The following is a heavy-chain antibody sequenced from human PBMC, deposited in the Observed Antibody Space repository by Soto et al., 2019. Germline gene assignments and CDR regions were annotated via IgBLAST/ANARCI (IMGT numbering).Heavy chain of an antibody. CDR2: IYHSGST. V-gene: IGHV4-4*02. J-gene: IGHJ4*02. D-gene: IGHD2-2*03. CDR3: ARDPGYCSSTSCYPASYFDY. CDR1: GGSISSSNW. Sequence: SETLSLTCAVSGGSISSSNWWSWVRQPPGKGLEWIGEIYHSGSTNYNPSLKSRVTISVDKSKNQFSLKLSSVTAADTAVYYCARDPGYCSSTSCYPASYFDYWGQGTLVTVSS.